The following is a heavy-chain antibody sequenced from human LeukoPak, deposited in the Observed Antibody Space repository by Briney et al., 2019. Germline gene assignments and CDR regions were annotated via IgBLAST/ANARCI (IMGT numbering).Heavy chain of an antibody. CDR1: GFTFSSYA. CDR2: ISGSGGST. Sequence: GGSLRLSCAASGFTFSSYAMSWVRQAPGKGLEWVSAISGSGGSTYYADSVKGRFTISRDNSKNTLYLQMNSLRAEDTAVYYCARGIERQQLFGMDVWGQGTTVTVSS. V-gene: IGHV3-23*01. J-gene: IGHJ6*02. CDR3: ARGIERQQLFGMDV. D-gene: IGHD6-13*01.